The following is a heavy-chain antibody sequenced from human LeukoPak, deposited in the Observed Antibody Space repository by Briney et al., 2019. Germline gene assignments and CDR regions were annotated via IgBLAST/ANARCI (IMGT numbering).Heavy chain of an antibody. J-gene: IGHJ6*04. CDR2: IYSGGST. V-gene: IGHV3-53*01. CDR3: AKAVLRYFDWDV. CDR1: GFTVSSNY. Sequence: GGSLRLSCAASGFTVSSNYMSWVRQAPGKGLEWVSVIYSGGSTYYADSVKGRFTISRDNSKDTLYLQMNSLRAEDTAVYYCAKAVLRYFDWDVWGKGTTVTISS. D-gene: IGHD3-9*01.